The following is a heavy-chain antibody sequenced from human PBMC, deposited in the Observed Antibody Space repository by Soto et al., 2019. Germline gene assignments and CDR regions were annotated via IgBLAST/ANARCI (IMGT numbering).Heavy chain of an antibody. CDR1: GYTFTSYA. CDR3: ARGITLPTPLDY. V-gene: IGHV1-3*01. CDR2: INAGNGNT. J-gene: IGHJ4*02. D-gene: IGHD1-20*01. Sequence: ASVKVSCKASGYTFTSYAMHWVRQAPGQRLEWMGWINAGNGNTKYSQKFQGRVTIARDTSASTAYMELSSLRSEDTAVYYCARGITLPTPLDYWGQGTLVTVS.